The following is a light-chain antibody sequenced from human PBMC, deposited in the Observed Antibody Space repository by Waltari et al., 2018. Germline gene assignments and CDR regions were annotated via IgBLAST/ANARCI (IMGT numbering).Light chain of an antibody. Sequence: DIVMTQSPDSLAVSLGERATINCKSSQSVLYNSNNKNYLAWSQQKPGQPPKLLIYWASTRESGVPDRFSGSGSGTDFTLTISSLQAEDVAVYYCQQYYSTPYTFGQGTKLEIK. V-gene: IGKV4-1*01. CDR2: WAS. CDR3: QQYYSTPYT. J-gene: IGKJ2*01. CDR1: QSVLYNSNNKNY.